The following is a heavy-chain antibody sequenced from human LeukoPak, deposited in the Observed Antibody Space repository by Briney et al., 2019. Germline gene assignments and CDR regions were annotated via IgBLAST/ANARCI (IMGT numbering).Heavy chain of an antibody. CDR3: ARGAMVRGVTGMDV. CDR2: ISAYNGNT. CDR1: GYTFTSYG. Sequence: ASVKVPCKASGYTFTSYGISWVRQAPGQGLKWMGWISAYNGNTNYAQKLQGRVTMTTDTSTSTAYMELRSLRSDDTAVYYCARGAMVRGVTGMDVWGKGTTVTVSS. J-gene: IGHJ6*04. D-gene: IGHD3-10*01. V-gene: IGHV1-18*04.